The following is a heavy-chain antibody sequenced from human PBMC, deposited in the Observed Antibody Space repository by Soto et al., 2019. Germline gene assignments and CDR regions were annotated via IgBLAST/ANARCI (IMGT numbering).Heavy chain of an antibody. V-gene: IGHV1-69*04. Sequence: QVQLVQSGAEVKKPGSSVKVSYRASGGTFSIDAISWVRQAPGQGLEWMGRIIPILGIANYAQKFQGRVTITADKSTSTAYMELSSLRSEDTAVYYCARDIGIAAAGDYWGQGTLVTVSS. D-gene: IGHD6-13*01. CDR3: ARDIGIAAAGDY. CDR1: GGTFSIDA. J-gene: IGHJ4*02. CDR2: IIPILGIA.